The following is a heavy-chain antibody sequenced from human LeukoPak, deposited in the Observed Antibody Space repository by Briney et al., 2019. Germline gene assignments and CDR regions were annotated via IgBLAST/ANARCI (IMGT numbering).Heavy chain of an antibody. D-gene: IGHD3-22*01. CDR3: ARDNSANTDSSGNSPSFDS. J-gene: IGHJ4*02. CDR1: GFTVSNNY. CDR2: IYSGGST. V-gene: IGHV3-66*01. Sequence: GGSLRLSCAASGFTVSNNYMSWVCQAPGKGLEWVSVIYSGGSTYYADSVKGRFTISRDNSKNTLYLQMNSLRAEDTAVYYCARDNSANTDSSGNSPSFDSWGQGTLVTVSS.